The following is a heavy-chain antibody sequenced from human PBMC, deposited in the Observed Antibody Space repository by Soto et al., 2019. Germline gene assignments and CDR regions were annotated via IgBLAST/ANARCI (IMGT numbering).Heavy chain of an antibody. D-gene: IGHD5-18*01. CDR3: SKATIGSYDSDAFDV. J-gene: IGHJ3*01. CDR1: GFSFSRYG. Sequence: SLRLSCAASGFSFSRYGIHWVPQAPGKGLEWVAVISYEESTTFYADSVRGRFTISRDNSKNTLFLQMNSLRPEDTAVYYCSKATIGSYDSDAFDVWGQGTMVTVSS. CDR2: ISYEESTT. V-gene: IGHV3-30*18.